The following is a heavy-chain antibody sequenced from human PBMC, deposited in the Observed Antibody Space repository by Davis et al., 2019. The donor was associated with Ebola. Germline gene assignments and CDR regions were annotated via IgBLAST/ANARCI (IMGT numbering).Heavy chain of an antibody. V-gene: IGHV4-61*08. CDR3: ARVEAKPVGRANWFDP. D-gene: IGHD2-15*01. Sequence: PSETLSLTCTVSGGSISSGGYYWSWIRQHPGKGLEWIGYIYYSGSTNYNPSLKSRVTISVDTSKNQFSLKLSSVTAADTAVYYCARVEAKPVGRANWFDPWGQGTLVTVSS. CDR1: GGSISSGGYY. CDR2: IYYSGST. J-gene: IGHJ5*02.